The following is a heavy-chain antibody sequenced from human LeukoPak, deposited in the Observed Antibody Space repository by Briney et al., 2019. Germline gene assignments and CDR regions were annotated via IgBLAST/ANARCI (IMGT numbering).Heavy chain of an antibody. D-gene: IGHD3-10*01. CDR2: IYYSGST. CDR3: ARGRLARGHYFDD. Sequence: SETLSLTCTVSGGSISSSSYYWGWIRQPPGKGLEWIGSIYYSGSTYYSPSLKSRVTISVDTSKNQFSLKLSSVTAADTAVYYCARGRLARGHYFDDWGQGTLVTVSS. CDR1: GGSISSSSYY. V-gene: IGHV4-39*07. J-gene: IGHJ4*02.